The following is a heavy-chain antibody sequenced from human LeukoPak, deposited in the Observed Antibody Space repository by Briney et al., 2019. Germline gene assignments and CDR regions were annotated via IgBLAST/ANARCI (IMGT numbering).Heavy chain of an antibody. CDR2: IRYDGSNK. D-gene: IGHD2-2*01. CDR1: GFTFSSYG. V-gene: IGHV3-30*02. CDR3: ARATEYYCSSTSCYVGPFDY. Sequence: GGSLRLSCAASGFTFSSYGMHWVRQAPGKGLEWVAFIRYDGSNKYYADSVKGRFTISRDNSKNTLYLQMNSLRAEDTAVYYCARATEYYCSSTSCYVGPFDYWGQGTLVTVSS. J-gene: IGHJ4*02.